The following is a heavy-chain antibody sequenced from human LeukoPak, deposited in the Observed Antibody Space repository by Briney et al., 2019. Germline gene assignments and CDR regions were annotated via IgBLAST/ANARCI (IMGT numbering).Heavy chain of an antibody. J-gene: IGHJ1*01. Sequence: PGGSLRLSCAASGFTFSSYAMSWVRQAPGKGLEWVSTISGSGGSTYYADSVKGRFTISRDNSKNTLYLQMNSLRAEDTAVYYCAKGRGSGGRGFQHWGQGTLVTVSS. CDR3: AKGRGSGGRGFQH. CDR1: GFTFSSYA. CDR2: ISGSGGST. D-gene: IGHD2-15*01. V-gene: IGHV3-23*01.